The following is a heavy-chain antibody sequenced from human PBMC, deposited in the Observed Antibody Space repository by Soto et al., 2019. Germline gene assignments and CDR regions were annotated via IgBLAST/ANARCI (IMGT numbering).Heavy chain of an antibody. Sequence: SETLSLTCTVSGGSVSSGSYYWSWIRQPPGKGLEWIGYIYYSGSTNYNPSLKSRVTISVDTSKNQFSLKLSSVTAADTAVYYCASRGTGDFLFDYWGQGTLVTVSS. CDR1: GGSVSSGSYY. CDR2: IYYSGST. D-gene: IGHD4-17*01. J-gene: IGHJ4*02. V-gene: IGHV4-61*01. CDR3: ASRGTGDFLFDY.